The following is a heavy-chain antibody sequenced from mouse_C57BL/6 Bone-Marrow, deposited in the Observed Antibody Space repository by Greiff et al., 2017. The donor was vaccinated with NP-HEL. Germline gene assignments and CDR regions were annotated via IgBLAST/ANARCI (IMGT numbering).Heavy chain of an antibody. CDR3: ASPLYYLYPPWFAY. V-gene: IGHV1-81*01. CDR2: IYPRSGNT. Sequence: VMLVESGAELARPGASVKLSCKASGYTFTSYGISWVKQRTGQGLEWIGEIYPRSGNTYYNEKFKGKATLTADKSSSTAYMELRSLTSEDSAVYFCASPLYYLYPPWFAYWGQGTLVTVSA. CDR1: GYTFTSYG. D-gene: IGHD2-5*01. J-gene: IGHJ3*01.